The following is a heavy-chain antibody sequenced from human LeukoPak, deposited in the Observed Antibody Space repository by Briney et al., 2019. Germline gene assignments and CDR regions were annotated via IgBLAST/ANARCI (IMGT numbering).Heavy chain of an antibody. CDR1: GFTFSSYW. CDR3: ARSRRKTYYYGSGSGYFDY. CDR2: MKQDGSER. J-gene: IGHJ4*02. V-gene: IGHV3-7*01. D-gene: IGHD3-10*01. Sequence: PGGSLRLSCAASGFTFSSYWMSWVRQAPGKGLEWVANMKQDGSERYYVDSVKGRFTIYRDNAKNSLYLQMNSLRAEDTAVYYCARSRRKTYYYGSGSGYFDYWGQGTLVTVSS.